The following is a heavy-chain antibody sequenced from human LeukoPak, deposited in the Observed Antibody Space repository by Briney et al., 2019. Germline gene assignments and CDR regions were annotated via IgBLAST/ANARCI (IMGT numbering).Heavy chain of an antibody. CDR1: GDSISSQY. J-gene: IGHJ4*02. CDR3: ARAPPWSYSYYFDH. V-gene: IGHV4-59*11. D-gene: IGHD3-10*01. CDR2: IYYSGST. Sequence: SETLSLTCTVSGDSISSQYWTWIRQPPGKGLEWIGYIYYSGSTNYNPSLKSRVTISVDTSKNQFSLKLTSVTPADTAVYYCARAPPWSYSYYFDHWGQGILVIASS.